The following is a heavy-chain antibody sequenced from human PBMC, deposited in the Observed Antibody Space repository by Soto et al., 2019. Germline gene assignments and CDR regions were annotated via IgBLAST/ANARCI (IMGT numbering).Heavy chain of an antibody. CDR3: ARYYDILTGYHSGFDY. Sequence: QVQLQESGPGLVKPSQTLSLTCTVSGGSISSGGYYWSWIRQHPGKGLEWIGYIYYSGSTYYNPSLKSRVTISVATSKNQFYLKLSSVTAADTAVYYCARYYDILTGYHSGFDYWGQGTRVTVSS. CDR1: GGSISSGGYY. D-gene: IGHD3-9*01. V-gene: IGHV4-31*03. CDR2: IYYSGST. J-gene: IGHJ4*02.